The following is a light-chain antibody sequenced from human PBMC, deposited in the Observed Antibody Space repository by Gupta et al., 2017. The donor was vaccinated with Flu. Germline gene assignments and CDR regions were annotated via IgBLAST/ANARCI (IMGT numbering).Light chain of an antibody. CDR2: DVS. V-gene: IGLV2-14*04. J-gene: IGLJ2*01. CDR3: SSYTSSSALEL. Sequence: ITNSCSGTTNDVGGYNWVSWYQQYPGNAPNLIIYDVSNRPSGVSNRFSGSKSGNTAHLTISGLQADDEADYYCSSYTSSSALELFGGGTKLTVL. CDR1: TNDVGGYNW.